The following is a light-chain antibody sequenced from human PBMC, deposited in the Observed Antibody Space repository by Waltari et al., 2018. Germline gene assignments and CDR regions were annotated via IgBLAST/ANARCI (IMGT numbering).Light chain of an antibody. CDR3: QQYGSSPRT. V-gene: IGKV3-20*01. J-gene: IGKJ1*01. CDR1: QSVSSNH. Sequence: EIVLTQSPGTLSVSPGERATLSCRASQSVSSNHLAWYQQKTGQAPGLLIYGASSRATGIPDRFGGSGSGTDFTLTISGLEPEDFAVYYCQQYGSSPRTFGQGTKVEIK. CDR2: GAS.